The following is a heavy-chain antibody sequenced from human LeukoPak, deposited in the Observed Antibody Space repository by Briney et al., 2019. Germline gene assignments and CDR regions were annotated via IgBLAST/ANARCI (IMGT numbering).Heavy chain of an antibody. CDR2: FDPGDGET. V-gene: IGHV1-24*01. CDR1: GYTLTELS. CDR3: ATDYYGSGTVLDAFDI. J-gene: IGHJ3*02. Sequence: GASVKVSCKVSGYTLTELSMHWVRQAPGKGLEWMGGFDPGDGETIYAQKFQGRVTMTEDTSTDTAYMELSSLRSEDTAVYYCATDYYGSGTVLDAFDIWGQGTMVTVSS. D-gene: IGHD3-10*01.